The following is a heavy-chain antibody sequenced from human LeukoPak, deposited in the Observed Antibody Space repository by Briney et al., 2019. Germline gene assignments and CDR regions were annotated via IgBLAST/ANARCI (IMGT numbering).Heavy chain of an antibody. D-gene: IGHD3-9*01. CDR2: ISGSGDNT. V-gene: IGHV3-23*01. CDR3: AKEGYYDILSGSQAEGFMDV. Sequence: GGSLRLSCAASGFTFSSYAMSWVRQTPGKGLEWVSVISGSGDNTYYADSVKGRFTISRDNSKNTLFLQMNSLRAEDTAVYYCAKEGYYDILSGSQAEGFMDVWGEGTAVTVSS. CDR1: GFTFSSYA. J-gene: IGHJ6*03.